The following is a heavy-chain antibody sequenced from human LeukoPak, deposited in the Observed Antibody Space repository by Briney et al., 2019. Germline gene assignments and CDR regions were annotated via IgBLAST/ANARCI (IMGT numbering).Heavy chain of an antibody. J-gene: IGHJ4*02. CDR3: ATDPGSYFLPDY. V-gene: IGHV1-24*01. CDR2: FDPEDGET. CDR1: GYTLTELS. Sequence: ASVKVSCKVSGYTLTELSMHWVRQAPGKGLEWMGGFDPEDGETIYAQKFQGRVTMTEDTSTDTAYMELSSLRSEDTAVYYCATDPGSYFLPDYWGQGTLVTVSS. D-gene: IGHD1-26*01.